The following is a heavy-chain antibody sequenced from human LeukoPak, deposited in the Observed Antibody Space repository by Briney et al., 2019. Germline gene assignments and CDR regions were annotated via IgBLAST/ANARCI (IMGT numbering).Heavy chain of an antibody. CDR2: IRYDGSYK. J-gene: IGHJ4*02. CDR1: GFTFSTYG. Sequence: GGSLRLSCAASGFTFSTYGMHWVPQAPGKGLEWVAFIRYDGSYKYYADSVRGRFTISRDISRNTLYLHMHSLRGEDTAVYYCAKDGSGYTYDYWGQGTLVTVSS. V-gene: IGHV3-30*02. D-gene: IGHD5-12*01. CDR3: AKDGSGYTYDY.